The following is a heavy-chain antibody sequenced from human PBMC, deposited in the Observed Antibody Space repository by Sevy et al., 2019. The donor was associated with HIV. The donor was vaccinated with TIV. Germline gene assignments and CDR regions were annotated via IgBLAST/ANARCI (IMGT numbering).Heavy chain of an antibody. CDR3: AREGCSRPHDY. Sequence: GGSLRLSCAVSGFNFNIYSMSWVRQAPGKGLEWVSTLSFGCGKINYADSVKGRFIISRDDSKKTVYLQMNSLRAEDTAVYFCAREGCSRPHDYWGQGTLVTVSS. V-gene: IGHV3-23*01. CDR2: LSFGCGKI. J-gene: IGHJ4*02. D-gene: IGHD3-10*02. CDR1: GFNFNIYS.